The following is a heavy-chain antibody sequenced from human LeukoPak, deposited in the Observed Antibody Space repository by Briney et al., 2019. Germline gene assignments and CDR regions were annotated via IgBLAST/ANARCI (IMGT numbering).Heavy chain of an antibody. Sequence: SETLSLTCTVSGGSISSYYWSWIRQPPGKGLEWIGYIYYSGSTNYNPSLKSRVTISVDTCKNQFSLKLSSVTAADTAVYYCASNYYDSNGINYAFDIWGQGTMVTVSS. J-gene: IGHJ3*02. V-gene: IGHV4-59*08. CDR2: IYYSGST. CDR3: ASNYYDSNGINYAFDI. D-gene: IGHD3-22*01. CDR1: GGSISSYY.